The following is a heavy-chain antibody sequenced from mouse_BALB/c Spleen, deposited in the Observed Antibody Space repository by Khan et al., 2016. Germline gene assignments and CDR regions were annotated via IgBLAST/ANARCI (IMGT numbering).Heavy chain of an antibody. CDR2: ISYSGST. J-gene: IGHJ2*01. D-gene: IGHD2-1*01. Sequence: VPLQESGPSLVKPSQTLSLTCSVTGDSITSGYWYWIRKFPGTKLEYMGYISYSGSTYYHPSLKSRISLTRDTSKSQYYLQLNSVTTEYTATYYCAVYYGHFLDWWGQGTTLTVSA. CDR1: GDSITSGY. CDR3: AVYYGHFLDW. V-gene: IGHV3-8*02.